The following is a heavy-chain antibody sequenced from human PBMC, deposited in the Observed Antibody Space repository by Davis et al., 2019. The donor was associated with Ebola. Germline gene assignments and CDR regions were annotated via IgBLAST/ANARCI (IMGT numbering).Heavy chain of an antibody. CDR3: ARGGYCSGGSCSNWFDP. Sequence: PGGSLRLSCPALGFTFSSYGMHWVRQAPGKGLEWVAVIWYDGSNKYYADSVKGRFTFARDNSKNTLYPRMNSLRAEDTAVYYCARGGYCSGGSCSNWFDPWGQGTLVTVSS. CDR1: GFTFSSYG. V-gene: IGHV3-33*01. D-gene: IGHD2-15*01. J-gene: IGHJ5*02. CDR2: IWYDGSNK.